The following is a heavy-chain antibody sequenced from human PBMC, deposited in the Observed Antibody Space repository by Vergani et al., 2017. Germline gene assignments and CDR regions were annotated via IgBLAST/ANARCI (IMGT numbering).Heavy chain of an antibody. D-gene: IGHD5-18*01. Sequence: EVQLVESGGGLIQPGGSLRLSCAASGFTVSSNYMSWVRQAPGKGLEWVSVIYSGGSTYYADSVKGRFTISRDNSKNTLYLQMNSLRAEDTAVYYCAREKGGGYSYGYGADYYYYMDVWGKGTTVTVSS. V-gene: IGHV3-53*01. CDR2: IYSGGST. J-gene: IGHJ6*03. CDR1: GFTVSSNY. CDR3: AREKGGGYSYGYGADYYYYMDV.